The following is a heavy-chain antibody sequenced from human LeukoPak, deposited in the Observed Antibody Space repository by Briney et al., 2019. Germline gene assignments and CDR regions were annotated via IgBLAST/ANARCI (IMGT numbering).Heavy chain of an antibody. CDR3: ITPLPYSAQ. Sequence: GGSLRLSCAASGITFRSYGMHWVRQAPGKGLESVGRIKPKTDGETTEYAAPVKDRFSISRDDSKSMMYLQMNSLKTEDTAVYYCITPLPYSAQGGQGTLVTVSS. D-gene: IGHD2-21*01. V-gene: IGHV3-15*07. CDR1: GITFRSYG. CDR2: IKPKTDGETT. J-gene: IGHJ4*02.